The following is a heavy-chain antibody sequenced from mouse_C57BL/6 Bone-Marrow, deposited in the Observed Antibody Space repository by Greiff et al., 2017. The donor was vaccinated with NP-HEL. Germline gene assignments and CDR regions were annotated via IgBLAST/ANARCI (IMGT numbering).Heavy chain of an antibody. CDR2: IDPANGNT. CDR1: GFNIKNTY. V-gene: IGHV14-3*01. CDR3: ARWGYYGSSPFAY. Sequence: EVKLVESVAELVRPGASVKLSCTASGFNIKNTYMHWVKQRPEQGLEWIGRIDPANGNTKYAPKFQGKATITADTSSNTAYLQLSSLTSEDTAIYYCARWGYYGSSPFAYWGQGTLVTVSA. J-gene: IGHJ3*01. D-gene: IGHD1-1*01.